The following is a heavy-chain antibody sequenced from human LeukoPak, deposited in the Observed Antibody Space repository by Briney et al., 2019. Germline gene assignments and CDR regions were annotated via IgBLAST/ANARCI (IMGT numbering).Heavy chain of an antibody. CDR2: IDSGDST. D-gene: IGHD3-22*01. J-gene: IGHJ3*02. V-gene: IGHV3-66*01. CDR3: ARETYYYDSSGYWGTENDAFDI. CDR1: GFTVSSNY. Sequence: PGGSLRLSCAASGFTVSSNYMSWVRQAPGKGLEWVSLIDSGDSTYNADSVKGRFTISRDNSKNTLYLQMNSLRAEDTAVYYCARETYYYDSSGYWGTENDAFDIWGQGTMVTVSS.